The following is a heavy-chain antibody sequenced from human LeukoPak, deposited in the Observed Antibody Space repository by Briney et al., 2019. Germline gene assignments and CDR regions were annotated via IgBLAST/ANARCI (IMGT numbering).Heavy chain of an antibody. Sequence: SVKVSCKASGGTFSSYAIGWVRQAPGQGLEWMGGIIPIFGTANYAQKFQGRVTITTDESTSTAYMELSSLRSEDTAVYYCARGPMATTARFDYWGQGTLVTVSS. CDR3: ARGPMATTARFDY. D-gene: IGHD5-24*01. CDR2: IIPIFGTA. J-gene: IGHJ4*02. V-gene: IGHV1-69*05. CDR1: GGTFSSYA.